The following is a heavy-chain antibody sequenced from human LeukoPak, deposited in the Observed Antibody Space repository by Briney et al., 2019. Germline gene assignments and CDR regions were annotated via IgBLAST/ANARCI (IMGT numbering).Heavy chain of an antibody. Sequence: SETLSLTCTVSGGSISSYYWSWIRQPPGKGLEWIGYIYYSGSTNYNPSLKSRVTISVDTSKNQFSLKLSSVTAADTAVYYCARGFGPTSPFDYWGQGTLVTVSS. CDR3: ARGFGPTSPFDY. D-gene: IGHD3-10*01. J-gene: IGHJ4*02. CDR1: GGSISSYY. V-gene: IGHV4-59*01. CDR2: IYYSGST.